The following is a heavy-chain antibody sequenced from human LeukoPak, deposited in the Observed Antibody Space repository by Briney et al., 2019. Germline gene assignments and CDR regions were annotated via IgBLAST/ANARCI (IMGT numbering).Heavy chain of an antibody. CDR2: INPNSGGT. D-gene: IGHD3-22*01. CDR3: ARPYYESSGLYGDAFDI. Sequence: ASVKVSCKASGYTLTTYYLHWVRQAPGQGLEWMGRINPNSGGTTYAQKFQGRVTITRDTSIGTAYMEMSSLRSDDTAVYYCARPYYESSGLYGDAFDIWGQGTMVTVSS. V-gene: IGHV1-2*06. CDR1: GYTLTTYY. J-gene: IGHJ3*02.